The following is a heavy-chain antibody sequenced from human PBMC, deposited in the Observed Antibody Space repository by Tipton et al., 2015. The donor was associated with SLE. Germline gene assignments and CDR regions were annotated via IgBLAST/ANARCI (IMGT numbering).Heavy chain of an antibody. CDR2: IKSKTDGGTT. D-gene: IGHD5-12*01. CDR3: AKGISGYDPTGDAFDM. V-gene: IGHV3-15*01. CDR1: GFTFSNYV. Sequence: SLRLSCAASGFTFSNYVMHWVRQAPGKGLELVGRIKSKTDGGTTDYTGAVKGRFSISRDDSKNTLHLQMNSLRTEDTAVYYCAKGISGYDPTGDAFDMWGQGTMVTVSS. J-gene: IGHJ3*02.